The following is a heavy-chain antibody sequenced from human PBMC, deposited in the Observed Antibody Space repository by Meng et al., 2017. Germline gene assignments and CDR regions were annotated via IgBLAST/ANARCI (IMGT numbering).Heavy chain of an antibody. CDR1: VGSISSSNW. Sequence: QQPAPGLGLAKPSVTLPLTCAVYVGSISSSNWWSWVRQPPGKGLEWIGEIYHSGSTNYNPSLKSRVTISVDKSKNQFSLKLSSVTAADTAVYYCARVVAATTLFLDYWGQGTLVTVSS. V-gene: IGHV4-4*02. D-gene: IGHD2-15*01. CDR2: IYHSGST. CDR3: ARVVAATTLFLDY. J-gene: IGHJ4*02.